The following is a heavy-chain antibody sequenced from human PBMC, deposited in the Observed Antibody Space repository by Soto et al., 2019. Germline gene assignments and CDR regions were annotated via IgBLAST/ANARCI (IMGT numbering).Heavy chain of an antibody. Sequence: EVQLVESGGGLVQPRGSQRLSCAVSGFTFSFYCMAWVRQAPGKGLEWVASINQDGSDKYYVDSVRGRFTIARDDNKNSLYLQMNRLGAEDAAVYYWARVRRGDWEMLQTVTYFYDGMDVWGQGTTVTVSS. D-gene: IGHD1-26*01. V-gene: IGHV3-7*01. CDR3: ARVRRGDWEMLQTVTYFYDGMDV. CDR2: INQDGSDK. CDR1: GFTFSFYC. J-gene: IGHJ6*02.